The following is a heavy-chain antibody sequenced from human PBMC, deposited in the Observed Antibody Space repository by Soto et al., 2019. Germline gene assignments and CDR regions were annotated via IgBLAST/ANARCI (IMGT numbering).Heavy chain of an antibody. J-gene: IGHJ5*02. Sequence: GVSLRLSCAASGFTFSSYGMHWVRQAPGKGLEWVAVIWYDGSNKYYADSVKGRFTISRDNSKNTLYLQMNSLRAEDTAVYYCARDKVTVIRFQYNWFDPWGQGTLVTVSS. D-gene: IGHD2-21*02. CDR2: IWYDGSNK. V-gene: IGHV3-33*01. CDR1: GFTFSSYG. CDR3: ARDKVTVIRFQYNWFDP.